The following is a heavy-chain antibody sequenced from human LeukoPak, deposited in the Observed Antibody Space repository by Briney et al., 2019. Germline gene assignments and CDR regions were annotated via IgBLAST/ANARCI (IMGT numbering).Heavy chain of an antibody. CDR3: ARHDI. V-gene: IGHV4-61*01. CDR2: IYSSGST. Sequence: SETLSLTCTVSGGSVSSGSYYWSWIRQPPGKGLEWLGYIYSSGSTTYNPSLKSRVTISVDTSKNQFSLKLTSVTAADTAAYYCARHDIWGPGTMVTVSS. CDR1: GGSVSSGSYY. J-gene: IGHJ3*02.